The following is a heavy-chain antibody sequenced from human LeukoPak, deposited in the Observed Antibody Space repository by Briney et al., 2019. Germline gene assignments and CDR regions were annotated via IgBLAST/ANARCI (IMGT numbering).Heavy chain of an antibody. CDR3: AKDDAVLMVYALSGYNY. CDR1: GXTFSSYA. CDR2: VSGSGGST. D-gene: IGHD2-8*01. Sequence: QPGGSLRLSCAASGXTFSSYAMSWVRQAPGKGLEWVSAVSGSGGSTYYADSVKGRFTISRDNSKNTLYLQMNSLRAEDTAVYYCAKDDAVLMVYALSGYNYWGQGTLVTVSS. J-gene: IGHJ4*02. V-gene: IGHV3-23*01.